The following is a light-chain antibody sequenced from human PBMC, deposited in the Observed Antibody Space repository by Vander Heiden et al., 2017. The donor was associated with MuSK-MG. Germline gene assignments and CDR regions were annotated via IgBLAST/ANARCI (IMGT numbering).Light chain of an antibody. V-gene: IGLV7-43*01. Sequence: QTVVTQEPSLTVSPGATVTLTCSSSTGAVTSGFYPSWFQQKPVQAPRALIYSTSNKYSWTPARFSGSLRGGKAALTLSGVQPEDEADYYCLLYYGGAQLYVFGTGTKVTVL. J-gene: IGLJ1*01. CDR2: STS. CDR3: LLYYGGAQLYV. CDR1: TGAVTSGFY.